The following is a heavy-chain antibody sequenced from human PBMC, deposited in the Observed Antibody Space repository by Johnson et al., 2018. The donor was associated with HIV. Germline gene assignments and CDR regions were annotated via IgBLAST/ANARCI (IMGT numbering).Heavy chain of an antibody. D-gene: IGHD6-25*01. CDR1: GFTFSSYA. Sequence: QVQLVESGGGVVQPGRSLRLSCAASGFTFSSYAMHWVRQAPGKGLEWVAVIRYDGSNKYYADSVMGRFTISSDNSKNTLYLQMNSLRPEDTAVYYCAKALQGLGWGQGTMVTVSS. V-gene: IGHV3-30*02. J-gene: IGHJ3*01. CDR2: IRYDGSNK. CDR3: AKALQGLG.